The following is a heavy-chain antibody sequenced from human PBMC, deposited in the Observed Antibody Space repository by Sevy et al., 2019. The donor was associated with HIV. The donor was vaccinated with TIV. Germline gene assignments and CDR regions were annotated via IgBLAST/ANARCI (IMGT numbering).Heavy chain of an antibody. V-gene: IGHV3-30*02. CDR2: IRYDGSNK. D-gene: IGHD6-6*01. J-gene: IGHJ6*02. CDR3: AKDFGYSSSSNHFYYYYGMDV. Sequence: GGSLRLSCAASGFTFSSYGMHWVRQAPGKGLEWVAFIRYDGSNKYYADSVKGRFTISRDNSKNTLYLQMNSLRAEETAVYYCAKDFGYSSSSNHFYYYYGMDVWGQGTTVTVSS. CDR1: GFTFSSYG.